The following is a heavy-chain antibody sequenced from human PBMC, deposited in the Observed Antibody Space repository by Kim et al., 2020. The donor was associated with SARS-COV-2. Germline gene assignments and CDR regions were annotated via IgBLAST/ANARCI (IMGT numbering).Heavy chain of an antibody. V-gene: IGHV3-7*01. CDR2: IKQDGSAK. Sequence: GGSLRLSCAGTGFTFSDYWLNWVRQAPGKGLEWVANIKQDGSAKNYVDSVKGRFTISRDNAKSSLYLQMNSLRAEDTALYYCTIMTTSWGVGGQGTTVTVS. CDR3: TIMTTSWGV. CDR1: GFTFSDYW. J-gene: IGHJ6*02. D-gene: IGHD3-16*01.